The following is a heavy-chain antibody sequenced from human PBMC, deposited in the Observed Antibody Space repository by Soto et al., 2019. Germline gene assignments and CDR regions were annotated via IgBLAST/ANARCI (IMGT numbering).Heavy chain of an antibody. CDR1: GGTFSSYA. CDR3: ASDTALAALSPGMDV. CDR2: ITPIFGTA. Sequence: SVKVSCKASGGTFSSYAISWVRQAPGQGLEWMGGITPIFGTANYAQKFQGRVTITADESTGTAYMELSGLGSDDSAVYYCASDTALAALSPGMDVWGQGTLVTVSS. V-gene: IGHV1-69*13. J-gene: IGHJ6*02. D-gene: IGHD6-19*01.